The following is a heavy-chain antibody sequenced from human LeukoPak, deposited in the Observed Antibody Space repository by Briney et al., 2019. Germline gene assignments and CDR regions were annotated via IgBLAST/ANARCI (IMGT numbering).Heavy chain of an antibody. Sequence: GGSLRLSCAASGFTFSSYSMNWVRQAPGKGLGWVSSISSSSSYIYYADSVKGRFTISRDNAKNSLYLQMNSLRAEDTAVYYCARDKRRVSMDVWGQGTTVTVSS. CDR3: ARDKRRVSMDV. D-gene: IGHD6-25*01. V-gene: IGHV3-21*01. CDR1: GFTFSSYS. CDR2: ISSSSSYI. J-gene: IGHJ6*02.